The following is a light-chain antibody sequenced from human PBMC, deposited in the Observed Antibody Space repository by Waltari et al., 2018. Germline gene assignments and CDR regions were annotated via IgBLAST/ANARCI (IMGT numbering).Light chain of an antibody. J-gene: IGKJ1*01. CDR2: KAS. CDR1: QSISSW. CDR3: QQYNSYSWWT. Sequence: DIQMTQSPSTLSASVGDRVTTTCRASQSISSWLAWYQQKPGKAPKLLIYKASSLESGVPSRFSGSGSGTEFTLTISSLQPDDFATYYCQQYNSYSWWTFGQGTKVEIK. V-gene: IGKV1-5*03.